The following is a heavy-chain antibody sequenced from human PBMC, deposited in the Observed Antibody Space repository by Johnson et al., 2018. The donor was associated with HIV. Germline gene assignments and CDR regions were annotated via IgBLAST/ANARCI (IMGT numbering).Heavy chain of an antibody. D-gene: IGHD6-19*01. V-gene: IGHV3-20*04. CDR1: GFKLYEYD. Sequence: VQLVESGGDVVRPGGSLRISRVASGFKLYEYDVSWVRQVPGKGLAWVAGINGNSWRTGSAESVTGRFTISRDNATNSLYMQMNSLRAEDTALYYCARGVGGAGDDAFDIWGQGTMVTVSS. CDR2: INGNSWRT. CDR3: ARGVGGAGDDAFDI. J-gene: IGHJ3*02.